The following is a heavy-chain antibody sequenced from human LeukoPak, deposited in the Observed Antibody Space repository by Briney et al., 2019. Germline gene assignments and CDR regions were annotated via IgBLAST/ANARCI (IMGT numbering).Heavy chain of an antibody. CDR2: INHSGSS. V-gene: IGHV4-34*01. D-gene: IGHD6-25*01. CDR1: GGSFSGNY. CDR3: ARARGAEAIGY. Sequence: PSETLSLTCAVYGGSFSGNYWTWIRQPPGQGLEWIGEINHSGSSNYNPSLKRRVTISVDTSKNQFSLKLASVTAADTAAYYCARARGAEAIGYWGHGTLVTVSS. J-gene: IGHJ4*01.